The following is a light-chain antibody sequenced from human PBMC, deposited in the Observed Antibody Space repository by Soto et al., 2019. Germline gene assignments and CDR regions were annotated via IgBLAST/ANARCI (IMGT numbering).Light chain of an antibody. CDR1: QSISSY. V-gene: IGKV1-39*01. Sequence: DIQMTQSQSSLSASVGDRVTITCRASQSISSYLNRYQQKPGKAHKRLIYAASRLQSGVTSRFSGSGSGTDFSLTSSSQQPEDFAKYYCQKRHSTPRTFGPGTKLDSK. CDR2: AAS. J-gene: IGKJ3*01. CDR3: QKRHSTPRT.